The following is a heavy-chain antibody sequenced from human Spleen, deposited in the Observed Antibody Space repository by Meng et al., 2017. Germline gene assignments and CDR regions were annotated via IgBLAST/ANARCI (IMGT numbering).Heavy chain of an antibody. Sequence: QVQLVQSGAEVKKPGAPVRVSCKASGDTFTSYENKWVRQATGQGLEWIGRINPNSGGTNYAQKFQGRVTMTRDTSISTAYMELSRLRSDDTAIYYCASYYLGCYWGQGTLVTVSS. CDR1: GDTFTSYE. CDR3: ASYYLGCY. CDR2: INPNSGGT. J-gene: IGHJ4*02. V-gene: IGHV1-2*06. D-gene: IGHD1-26*01.